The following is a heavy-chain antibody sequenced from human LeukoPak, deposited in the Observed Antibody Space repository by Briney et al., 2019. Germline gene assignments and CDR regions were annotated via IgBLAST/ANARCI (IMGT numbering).Heavy chain of an antibody. CDR2: ISGSGGST. Sequence: GGSLRLSCAASGFTFSNYWMSWVRQAPGKGLEWVSAISGSGGSTYYADSVKGGFTISRDNSKNTLYLQMNSLRAEDTSVYYCARSQVATMGIDYWVQGTLVTVSS. CDR1: GFTFSNYW. CDR3: ARSQVATMGIDY. V-gene: IGHV3-23*01. D-gene: IGHD5-12*01. J-gene: IGHJ4*02.